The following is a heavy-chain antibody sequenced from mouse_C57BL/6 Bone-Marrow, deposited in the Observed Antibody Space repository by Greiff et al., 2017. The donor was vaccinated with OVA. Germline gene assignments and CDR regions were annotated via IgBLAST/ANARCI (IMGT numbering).Heavy chain of an antibody. D-gene: IGHD2-4*01. CDR3: ARVWDDYEAWFAY. CDR2: IDPANGNT. CDR1: GFNIKNTY. Sequence: EVNVVESVAELVRPGASVKLSCTASGFNIKNTYMHWVKQRPEQGLEWIGRIDPANGNTKYAPKFQGKATITADTSSNTAYLQLSSLTSEDTAIYYCARVWDDYEAWFAYWGQGTLVTVSA. J-gene: IGHJ3*01. V-gene: IGHV14-3*01.